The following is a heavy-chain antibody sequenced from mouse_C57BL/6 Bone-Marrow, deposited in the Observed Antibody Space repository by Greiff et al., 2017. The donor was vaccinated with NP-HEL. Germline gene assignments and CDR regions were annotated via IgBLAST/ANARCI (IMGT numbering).Heavy chain of an antibody. Sequence: VQGVESGAELARPGASVKLSCKASGYTFTSYGISWVKQRTGQGLEWIGEIYPRSGNTYYNEKFKGKATLTADKSSSTAYMELRSLTSEDSAVYFCARLVDHYFDYWGQGTTLTVSS. V-gene: IGHV1-81*01. D-gene: IGHD2-2*01. CDR1: GYTFTSYG. J-gene: IGHJ2*01. CDR3: ARLVDHYFDY. CDR2: IYPRSGNT.